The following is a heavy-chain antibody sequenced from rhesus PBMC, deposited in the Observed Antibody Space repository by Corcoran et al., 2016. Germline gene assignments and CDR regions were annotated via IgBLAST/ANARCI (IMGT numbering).Heavy chain of an antibody. CDR2: ISGSSGRT. Sequence: QVQLQESGPGLVKPSETLSLTCAFSGGSISSSNWWCWIRQPPGKGLEWIGYISGSSGRTYYNPSLKSRVTISTDTSKNQFSLKLSSVTAADTAVYYCARDWGDDYWGQGVLVTVSS. D-gene: IGHD3-34*01. J-gene: IGHJ4*01. V-gene: IGHV4-65*01. CDR3: ARDWGDDY. CDR1: GGSISSSNW.